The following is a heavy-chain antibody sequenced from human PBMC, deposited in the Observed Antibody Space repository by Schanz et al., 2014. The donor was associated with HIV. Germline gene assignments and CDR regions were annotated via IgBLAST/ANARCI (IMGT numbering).Heavy chain of an antibody. V-gene: IGHV3-23*01. J-gene: IGHJ4*02. CDR3: AKGMLKDYSSSWYDY. Sequence: EVQLLESGGGLVQPGGSLRLSCAASGLRFSGSVMYWVRQAPGKGLEWVSAISGSGGTTYYADSVKGRFTISRDNSKNTLYLQMNSLRAEDTAVYYCAKGMLKDYSSSWYDYWGQGSLVIVSS. CDR1: GLRFSGSV. CDR2: ISGSGGTT. D-gene: IGHD6-13*01.